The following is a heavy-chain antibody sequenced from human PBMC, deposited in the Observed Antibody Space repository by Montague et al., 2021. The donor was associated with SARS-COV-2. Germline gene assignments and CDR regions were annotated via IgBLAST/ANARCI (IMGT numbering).Heavy chain of an antibody. CDR3: ARAQNTCFIANCVNYFEV. Sequence: SETLSLTCAVSAGSISSYYWSWIRQSPGKGLEWIGYVHYTGSTKYNPSLKTRVTLSLDTPKKHCSLKLKSVTAADTAVYYCARAQNTCFIANCVNYFEVWGLGALVTVSS. D-gene: IGHD1-1*01. J-gene: IGHJ4*02. V-gene: IGHV4-59*01. CDR1: AGSISSYY. CDR2: VHYTGST.